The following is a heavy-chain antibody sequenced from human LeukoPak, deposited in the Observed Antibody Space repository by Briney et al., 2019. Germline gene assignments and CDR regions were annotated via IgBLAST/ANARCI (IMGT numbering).Heavy chain of an antibody. Sequence: GASVKVSCKASGYTFTSYYMHWVRQAPGQGLEWMGIINPSGGSTSYAQKFQGRVTMTRDTSTSTVYMELSSLRSEDTAVYYCARARYDFWSGPPTDYYYMDVWGKGTTVTVSS. CDR2: INPSGGST. V-gene: IGHV1-46*01. CDR3: ARARYDFWSGPPTDYYYMDV. CDR1: GYTFTSYY. D-gene: IGHD3-3*01. J-gene: IGHJ6*03.